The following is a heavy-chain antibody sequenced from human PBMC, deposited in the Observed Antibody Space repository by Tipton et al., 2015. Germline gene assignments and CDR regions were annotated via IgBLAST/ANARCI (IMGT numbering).Heavy chain of an antibody. CDR2: INHSGST. D-gene: IGHD2-15*01. Sequence: TLSLTCAVSAYSISSGYYWSWIRQPPGKGLEWIGEINHSGSTNYNPSLKSRVTISVDTSKNQFSLKLSSVTAADTAVYYCARAPVVAATPEYPYYYYGMDVWGQGTTVTVSS. V-gene: IGHV4-34*01. CDR1: AYSISSGYY. J-gene: IGHJ6*02. CDR3: ARAPVVAATPEYPYYYYGMDV.